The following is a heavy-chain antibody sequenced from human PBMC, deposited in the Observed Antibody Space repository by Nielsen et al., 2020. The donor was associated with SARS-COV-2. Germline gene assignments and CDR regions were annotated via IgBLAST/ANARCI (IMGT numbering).Heavy chain of an antibody. CDR3: ARGGWRTGTTNYYYYGMDV. D-gene: IGHD1-1*01. Sequence: ASVKVSCKASGYTFTSYYMHWVRQAPGQGLEWMGIINPSGGSTSYAQKFQGRVTMTRDTSTSTVYMELSSLRSEDTAVYYCARGGWRTGTTNYYYYGMDVWGQGTTVTVSS. CDR2: INPSGGST. J-gene: IGHJ6*02. CDR1: GYTFTSYY. V-gene: IGHV1-46*01.